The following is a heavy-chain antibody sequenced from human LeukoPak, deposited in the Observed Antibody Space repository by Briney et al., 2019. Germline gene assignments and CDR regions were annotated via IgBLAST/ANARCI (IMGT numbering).Heavy chain of an antibody. CDR1: GFTFSSYS. V-gene: IGHV3-48*01. CDR3: ARVVGYYYGSGSPFVSDYYMDV. J-gene: IGHJ6*03. CDR2: ISSSISTI. Sequence: GGSLRLSCAASGFTFSSYSMNWVRQAPGKGLEWVSYISSSISTIYYADSVKGRFTISRDNAKNSLYLQMNSLRAEDTAVYYCARVVGYYYGSGSPFVSDYYMDVRGKGTTVTVSS. D-gene: IGHD3-10*01.